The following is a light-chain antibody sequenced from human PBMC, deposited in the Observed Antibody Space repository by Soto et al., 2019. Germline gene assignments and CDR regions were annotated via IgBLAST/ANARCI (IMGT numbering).Light chain of an antibody. CDR2: GAS. Sequence: EMVMTQSPATLSVSPGERATLSCRASQSVSNNLAWYQQKPGQAPRLLIYGASNRATGVPARFSGSGSGTQFTLTISGLQSEDSAVYYCQQYNNWPPWTFGQGTKVDIK. CDR1: QSVSNN. V-gene: IGKV3-15*01. J-gene: IGKJ1*01. CDR3: QQYNNWPPWT.